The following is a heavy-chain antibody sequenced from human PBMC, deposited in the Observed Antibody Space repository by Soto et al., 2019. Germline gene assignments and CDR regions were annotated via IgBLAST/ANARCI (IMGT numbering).Heavy chain of an antibody. J-gene: IGHJ4*02. CDR3: ARGTYYYGSGSYRTLYYFDY. V-gene: IGHV4-34*01. Sequence: QVQLQQWGAGLLKPSETLSLTCAVYGGSFIGYYWSWIRQHPGKGLEWIGEINHSGSTNYNPSLKSRVTIAVDTSKNQFSLKLSSVTAADTAVYYCARGTYYYGSGSYRTLYYFDYWGQGTLVTVSS. CDR1: GGSFIGYY. D-gene: IGHD3-10*01. CDR2: INHSGST.